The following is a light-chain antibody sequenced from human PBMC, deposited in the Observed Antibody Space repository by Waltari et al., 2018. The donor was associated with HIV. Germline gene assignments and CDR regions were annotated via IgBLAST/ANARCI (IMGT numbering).Light chain of an antibody. CDR1: SSDVGGYDF. Sequence: QSALTQPRSVSGSPGQSVTISCTGTSSDVGGYDFVSWYQQKPGKAPKLMIYDVTKRPSGVPDRFSGSKSGSTASLTISGLQAEDEADYYCCSFAGSSTWVFGGGTKLTVL. CDR3: CSFAGSSTWV. J-gene: IGLJ3*02. V-gene: IGLV2-11*01. CDR2: DVT.